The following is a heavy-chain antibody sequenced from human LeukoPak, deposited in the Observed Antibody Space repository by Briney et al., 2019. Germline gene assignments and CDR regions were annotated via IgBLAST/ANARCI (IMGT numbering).Heavy chain of an antibody. D-gene: IGHD4-17*01. Sequence: GGSLSLFRAASGFTFRSYAMSWARQAPGKGLEWVSTISGSGHNTYYADSVKGRFTISRDNSENTLNLQMDTLRAEDTALYYCAKDRSGGTTTTVMVAWGQGTLVTVSS. CDR3: AKDRSGGTTTTVMVA. V-gene: IGHV3-23*01. CDR1: GFTFRSYA. J-gene: IGHJ5*02. CDR2: ISGSGHNT.